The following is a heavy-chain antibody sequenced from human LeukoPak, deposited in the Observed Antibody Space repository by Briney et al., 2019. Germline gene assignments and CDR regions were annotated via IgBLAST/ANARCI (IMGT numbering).Heavy chain of an antibody. J-gene: IGHJ6*02. CDR1: GGSISSSNW. Sequence: SGTLSLTCAVSGGSISSSNWWSWIRQHPGKGLEWIGYIYYSGSTYYNPSLKSRVTISVDTSKNQFSLKLSSVTAADTAVYYCARDTRFGELLYYYGMDVWGQGTTVTVSS. CDR2: IYYSGST. CDR3: ARDTRFGELLYYYGMDV. V-gene: IGHV4-31*11. D-gene: IGHD3-10*01.